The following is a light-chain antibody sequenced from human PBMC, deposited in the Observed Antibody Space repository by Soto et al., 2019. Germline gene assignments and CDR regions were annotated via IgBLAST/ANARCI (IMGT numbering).Light chain of an antibody. Sequence: QSALTQPASVFGSPGQSITISCTGTSSDVGGYNYVSWYQQHPGNAPQLMIYEVSNRPSGVSNRFSGSKSDKTASLTISGLQAEDESDYYCSSYTSSSTYVFGTGTKFTVL. V-gene: IGLV2-14*01. J-gene: IGLJ1*01. CDR3: SSYTSSSTYV. CDR2: EVS. CDR1: SSDVGGYNY.